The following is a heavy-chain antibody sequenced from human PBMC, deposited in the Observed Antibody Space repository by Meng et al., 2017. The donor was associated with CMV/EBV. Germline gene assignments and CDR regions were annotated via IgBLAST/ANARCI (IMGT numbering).Heavy chain of an antibody. V-gene: IGHV4-34*01. CDR2: INHSGST. D-gene: IGHD3-3*01. CDR1: GGFFSGYY. CDR3: ARVRNYDFWSGYSSLGNWFDP. J-gene: IGHJ5*02. Sequence: GSLRLSCAVYGGFFSGYYWSWIRQPPGKGLGWFGEINHSGSTNYNPSLKSRVTISVDTSKNQFSLKLSSVTAADTAVYYCARVRNYDFWSGYSSLGNWFDPWGQGTLVTVSS.